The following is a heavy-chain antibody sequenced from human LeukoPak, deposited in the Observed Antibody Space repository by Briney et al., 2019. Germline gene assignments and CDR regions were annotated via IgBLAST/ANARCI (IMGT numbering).Heavy chain of an antibody. J-gene: IGHJ4*02. CDR3: ARGGPLRYFDWYYPADYFDY. D-gene: IGHD3-9*01. Sequence: MPSETLSLTCTVSGGSISSSSYYWGWIRQPPGKGLEWIGSIYYSGSTYYNPSLKSRVTISVDTSKNQFSLKLSSVTAADTAVYYCARGGPLRYFDWYYPADYFDYWGQGTLVTVSS. CDR1: GGSISSSSYY. CDR2: IYYSGST. V-gene: IGHV4-39*07.